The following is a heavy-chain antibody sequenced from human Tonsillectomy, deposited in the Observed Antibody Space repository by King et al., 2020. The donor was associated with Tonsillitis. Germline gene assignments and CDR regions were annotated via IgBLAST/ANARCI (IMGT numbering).Heavy chain of an antibody. Sequence: VQLVESGGGLVQPGRSLRLSCAASGVTLQDHVKNWVRQVPGKGLECVSGISWNSGTIGYAASVMGRFTIFGDNAKNSVYRQMSSLRSEDTAFYYCGKDVRPGGLDYWGQGTLVTVSS. CDR2: ISWNSGTI. CDR3: GKDVRPGGLDY. J-gene: IGHJ4*02. D-gene: IGHD2-15*01. CDR1: GVTLQDHV. V-gene: IGHV3-9*01.